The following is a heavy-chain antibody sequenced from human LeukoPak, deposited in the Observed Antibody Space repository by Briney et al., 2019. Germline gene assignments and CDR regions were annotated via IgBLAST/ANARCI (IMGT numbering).Heavy chain of an antibody. CDR1: GFTFSSHA. J-gene: IGHJ4*02. CDR2: INAGGDTT. CDR3: AKELRSGATPSFDY. D-gene: IGHD1-1*01. V-gene: IGHV3-23*01. Sequence: GGSLRLSCAASGFTFSSHALSWVRLAPGKGLQWVSGINAGGDTTYYADSVKGRFTISRDNSKNTLYLQMNSLRAEDTAVYYCAKELRSGATPSFDYWGQGALITVSS.